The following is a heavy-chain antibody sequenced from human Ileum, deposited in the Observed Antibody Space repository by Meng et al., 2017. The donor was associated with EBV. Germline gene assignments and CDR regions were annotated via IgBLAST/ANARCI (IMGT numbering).Heavy chain of an antibody. CDR3: ATGVADFEY. CDR1: GYTFTSYD. V-gene: IGHV1-8*01. D-gene: IGHD6-19*01. J-gene: IGHJ4*02. Sequence: QVQLVPFGAEVKKPGASGKVSCKASGYTFTSYDINWVRQGTGQGLEWMGWMNPNRGTTGYAQKFQGRVTMTRNISKSTAYMDLSSLRSEDTAVYYCATGVADFEYWGQGTLVTVSS. CDR2: MNPNRGTT.